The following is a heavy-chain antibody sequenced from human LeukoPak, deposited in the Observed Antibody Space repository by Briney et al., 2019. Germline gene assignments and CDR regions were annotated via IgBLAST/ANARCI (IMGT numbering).Heavy chain of an antibody. D-gene: IGHD3-9*01. V-gene: IGHV6-1*01. CDR2: TYYRSKWYN. CDR1: GDSVSSNSAA. CDR3: ARDQMGYYDILTGYYILDAAFDI. Sequence: SQTLSLTCAISGDSVSSNSAAWNWIRQSPSRGLEWLGRTYYRSKWYNDYAVSVKSRITINPDTSKNQSSLQLNSVTPEDTAVYYCARDQMGYYDILTGYYILDAAFDIWGQGTMVTVSS. J-gene: IGHJ3*02.